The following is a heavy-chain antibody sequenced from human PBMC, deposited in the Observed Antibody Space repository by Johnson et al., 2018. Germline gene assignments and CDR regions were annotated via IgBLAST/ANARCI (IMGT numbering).Heavy chain of an antibody. CDR2: INPSAGTT. Sequence: VQLLETGAEVKKPGASVKVSCKASGYTFSSSHIHWVRQAPGQGLEWMGIINPSAGTTDHAQKFQGRVTMAWDTSTSPAYMELSGLRSEDTAVYFCARAPAYFFDYWGQGTLVTVSS. CDR3: ARAPAYFFDY. V-gene: IGHV1-46*01. CDR1: GYTFSSSH. J-gene: IGHJ4*02.